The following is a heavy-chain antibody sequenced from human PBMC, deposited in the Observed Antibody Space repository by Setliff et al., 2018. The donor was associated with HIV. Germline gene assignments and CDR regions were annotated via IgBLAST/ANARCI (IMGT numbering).Heavy chain of an antibody. CDR1: GFTFTNYA. V-gene: IGHV3-9*01. CDR3: AKGEYSSSCFDY. Sequence: GGSLRLSCAVSGFTFTNYAMSWVRQAPGKGLQWVSGISWNSGSIGYADSVKGRFTISRDNAKNSLYLQMNSLRAEDTALYYCAKGEYSSSCFDYWGQGTLVTVSS. D-gene: IGHD6-13*01. J-gene: IGHJ4*02. CDR2: ISWNSGSI.